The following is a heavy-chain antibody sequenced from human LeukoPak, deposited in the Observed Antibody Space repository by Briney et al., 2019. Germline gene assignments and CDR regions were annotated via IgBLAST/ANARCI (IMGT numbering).Heavy chain of an antibody. CDR2: INHSGST. Sequence: SETLSLTCAVYGGSFSGYYWSWIRQPPGKGLEWIGEINHSGSTNYNPSLKSRVTISVDTSKNQFSLKLSSVTAVDTAVYYCARSRVRIRSAFDIWGQGTMVTVSS. CDR1: GGSFSGYY. D-gene: IGHD1-14*01. CDR3: ARSRVRIRSAFDI. V-gene: IGHV4-34*01. J-gene: IGHJ3*02.